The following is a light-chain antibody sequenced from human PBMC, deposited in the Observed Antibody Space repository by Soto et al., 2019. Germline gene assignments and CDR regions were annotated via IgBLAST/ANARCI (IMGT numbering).Light chain of an antibody. CDR3: ETWDSYIRV. V-gene: IGLV4-60*03. J-gene: IGLJ3*02. CDR1: SGHSSYI. Sequence: QAVVTQSSSASASLGSSVQLTCTLTSGHSSYIIAWHQQQPGKAPRYLMKIEGSGSYNKGSGVPDRFSGSTSGADRYLTISNLQSEDEADYYCETWDSYIRVFGRGTKVTVL. CDR2: IEGSGSY.